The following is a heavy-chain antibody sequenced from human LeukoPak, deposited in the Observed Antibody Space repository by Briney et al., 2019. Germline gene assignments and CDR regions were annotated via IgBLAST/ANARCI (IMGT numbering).Heavy chain of an antibody. CDR3: ARVYGDYDDAFDI. Sequence: GGSLRLSCAASGFTFSDYYMSWVRQAPGKGLEWVSAISGSGGNTDYADSVKGRFTISRDNSKNTLYLQMNSLRAEDTAIHYCARVYGDYDDAFDIWGQGTMVTVSS. CDR1: GFTFSDYY. J-gene: IGHJ3*02. D-gene: IGHD4-17*01. V-gene: IGHV3-23*01. CDR2: ISGSGGNT.